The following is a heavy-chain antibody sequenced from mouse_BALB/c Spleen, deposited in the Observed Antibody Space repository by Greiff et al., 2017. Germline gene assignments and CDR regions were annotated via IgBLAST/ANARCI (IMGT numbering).Heavy chain of an antibody. J-gene: IGHJ3*01. CDR2: IDPENGNT. CDR3: ARRVYDYDDAWFAY. Sequence: EVKLVESGAELVRPGALVKLSCKASGFNIKDYYMHWVKQRPEQGLEWIGWIDPENGNTIYDPKFQGKASITADTSSNTAYLQLSSLTSEDTAVYYCARRVYDYDDAWFAYWGQGTLVTVSA. D-gene: IGHD2-4*01. CDR1: GFNIKDYY. V-gene: IGHV14-1*02.